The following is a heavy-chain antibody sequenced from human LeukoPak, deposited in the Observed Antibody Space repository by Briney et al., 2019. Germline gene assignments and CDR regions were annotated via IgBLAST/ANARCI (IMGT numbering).Heavy chain of an antibody. V-gene: IGHV3-30*03. J-gene: IGHJ3*02. CDR2: ISYDGSNE. D-gene: IGHD2-2*01. Sequence: GGSLRLPCAASGFTFSIYGMHWVRQAPGKGLEWVAVISYDGSNEYYADSVKGRFTISRDNSKNTLYLQMNSLRPEDAAVYYCARDYFCSSTSCSATGAFDIWGQGTMVTVSS. CDR3: ARDYFCSSTSCSATGAFDI. CDR1: GFTFSIYG.